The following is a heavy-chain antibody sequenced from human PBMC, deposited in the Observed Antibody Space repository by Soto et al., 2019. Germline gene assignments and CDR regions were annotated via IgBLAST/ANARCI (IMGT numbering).Heavy chain of an antibody. D-gene: IGHD6-13*01. V-gene: IGHV3-23*01. Sequence: GSLRLSFAASGFTFSSYTMNWVRRAPGKGLEWVATIGGSGDGTYYGDSVKGRFTISRDNSKNTLYLQMNSLRAEETAVYYCAKDRIAAAGTVFFDYWGQGALVTVSS. CDR3: AKDRIAAAGTVFFDY. J-gene: IGHJ4*02. CDR1: GFTFSSYT. CDR2: IGGSGDGT.